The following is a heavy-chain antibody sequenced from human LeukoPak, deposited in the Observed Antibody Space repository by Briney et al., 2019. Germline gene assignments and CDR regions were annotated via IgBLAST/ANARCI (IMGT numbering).Heavy chain of an antibody. CDR1: GFTVSSNY. CDR2: IYTGVST. J-gene: IGHJ6*03. V-gene: IGHV3-66*02. CDR3: GRDGCSSTSCYSSYYYYYMGV. Sequence: PGQSLRLACAVSGFTVSSNYMRCDRQAQGKGLEWDSGIYTGVSTYYEDCLKGRFTISRDTSKNTLTLQLDSRRAETTAVYYFGRDGCSSTSCYSSYYYYYMGVWGKGTTVTVSS. D-gene: IGHD2-2*01.